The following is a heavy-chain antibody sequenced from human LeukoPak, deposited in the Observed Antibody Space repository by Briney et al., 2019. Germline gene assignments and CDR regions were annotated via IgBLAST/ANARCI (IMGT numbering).Heavy chain of an antibody. J-gene: IGHJ4*02. Sequence: GGSLRLSCAASGFTFSSYAMSWVRQAPGKGLEWDSAISGSGGSTYYADSVKGRFTISRDNSKNTLYLQMNSLRAEDTAVYYCAKDLGYCSGGSCWGQGTLVTVSS. CDR2: ISGSGGST. CDR1: GFTFSSYA. V-gene: IGHV3-23*01. D-gene: IGHD2-15*01. CDR3: AKDLGYCSGGSC.